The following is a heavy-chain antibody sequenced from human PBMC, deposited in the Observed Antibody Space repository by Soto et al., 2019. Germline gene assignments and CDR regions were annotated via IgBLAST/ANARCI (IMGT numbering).Heavy chain of an antibody. CDR1: GFTFSSYG. CDR3: AKLEVGATTFDY. D-gene: IGHD1-26*01. J-gene: IGHJ4*02. V-gene: IGHV3-30*18. CDR2: ISYDGSNK. Sequence: QVQLVESGGGVVQPGRSLRLSCAASGFTFSSYGMHWVRQAPGKGLEWVAVISYDGSNKYYADSVKGRFTISRDNSKNTLYLQMNSLRAEAMAVYYCAKLEVGATTFDYWGQGTLVTVSS.